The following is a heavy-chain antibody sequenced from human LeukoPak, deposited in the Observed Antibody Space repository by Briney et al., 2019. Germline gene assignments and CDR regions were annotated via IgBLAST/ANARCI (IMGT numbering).Heavy chain of an antibody. CDR1: GYTFTDYY. J-gene: IGHJ4*02. CDR2: INPNSGGT. Sequence: ASVKVSCKASGYTFTDYYMHWVRQAPGQGLEWMGWINPNSGGTNYAQNFQGRATMTRDTSIRTAYMELSSLRSDDTAVYYCARRQGCSSTSYPPDYWGQGTLVTVSP. D-gene: IGHD2-2*01. CDR3: ARRQGCSSTSYPPDY. V-gene: IGHV1-2*02.